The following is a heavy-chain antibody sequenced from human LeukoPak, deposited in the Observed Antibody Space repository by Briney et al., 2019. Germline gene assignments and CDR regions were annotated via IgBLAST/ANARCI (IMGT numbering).Heavy chain of an antibody. J-gene: IGHJ4*02. CDR3: ARVTGYMTEDYFDY. Sequence: SGTLSLTCAVSGGSINSYYWSWIRQPPGKGLEWIGYIYYSGSTNYNPSLKSRVTISVDTSKNQFSLRLSSVTAADTAVYYCARVTGYMTEDYFDYWGQGTLITVSS. CDR2: IYYSGST. CDR1: GGSINSYY. V-gene: IGHV4-59*01. D-gene: IGHD6-13*01.